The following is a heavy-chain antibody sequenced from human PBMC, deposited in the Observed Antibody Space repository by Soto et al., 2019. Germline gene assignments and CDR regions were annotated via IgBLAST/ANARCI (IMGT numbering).Heavy chain of an antibody. D-gene: IGHD6-6*01. Sequence: ASVKVSCKASGYTFTNYGITWVRQAPGQGLEWMGWISAYNGNTHYTQRLQGRVTMTTDTSTSTAYMELRGLRSDDTAVYYCARVLQLVGYFYYYMDVWRKGTPVTVS. V-gene: IGHV1-18*01. CDR2: ISAYNGNT. CDR3: ARVLQLVGYFYYYMDV. CDR1: GYTFTNYG. J-gene: IGHJ6*03.